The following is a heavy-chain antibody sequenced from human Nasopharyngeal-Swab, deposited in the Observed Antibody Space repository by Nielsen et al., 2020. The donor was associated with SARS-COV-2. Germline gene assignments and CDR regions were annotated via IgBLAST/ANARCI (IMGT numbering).Heavy chain of an antibody. V-gene: IGHV3-66*02. D-gene: IGHD2-2*01. CDR1: GFTVNSNF. Sequence: GGSLRLSCAASGFTVNSNFMTWVRQAPGKGLEWVSLIYSSGGTHYADSVKGRFTISRDNSNNTLYLQMNSLRPDDTAVYYCARGGVPAAIGRSYYYYGMDVWGQGTTVTVSS. J-gene: IGHJ6*02. CDR2: IYSSGGT. CDR3: ARGGVPAAIGRSYYYYGMDV.